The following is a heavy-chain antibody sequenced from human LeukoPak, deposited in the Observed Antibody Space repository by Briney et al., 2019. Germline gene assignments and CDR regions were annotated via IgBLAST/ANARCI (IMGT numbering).Heavy chain of an antibody. CDR2: ISSSSSTI. V-gene: IGHV3-48*02. J-gene: IGHJ6*02. Sequence: GGSLRLSCAASGFTFSNAWMSWVRQAPGKGLEWVSYISSSSSTIYYADSVKGRFTISRDNAKNSLYLQMNSLRDEDTAVYYCARDDYDILTGYLYYYGMDVWGQGTTVTVSS. CDR3: ARDDYDILTGYLYYYGMDV. CDR1: GFTFSNAW. D-gene: IGHD3-9*01.